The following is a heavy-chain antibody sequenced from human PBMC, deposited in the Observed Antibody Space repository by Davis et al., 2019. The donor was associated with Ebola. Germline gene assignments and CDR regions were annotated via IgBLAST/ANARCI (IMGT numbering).Heavy chain of an antibody. CDR1: GGSISSYY. V-gene: IGHV4-59*08. D-gene: IGHD7-27*01. Sequence: PSETLSLTCTVSGGSISSYYWSWIRQPPGKGLEWIGSIYYSGSTYYNPSVKSRVTISVDTSKNQFSLKLSSVTAADTAVYYCARQRNWGNFDYWGQGTLVTVSS. J-gene: IGHJ4*02. CDR2: IYYSGST. CDR3: ARQRNWGNFDY.